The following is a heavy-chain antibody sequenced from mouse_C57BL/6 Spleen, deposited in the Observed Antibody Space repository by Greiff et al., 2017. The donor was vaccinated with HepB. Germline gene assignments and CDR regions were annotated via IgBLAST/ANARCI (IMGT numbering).Heavy chain of an antibody. CDR2: IDPSDSYT. J-gene: IGHJ4*01. D-gene: IGHD1-1*02. CDR1: GYTFTSYW. CDR3: ARARGSFYAMDY. Sequence: QVQLQQPGAELVMPGASVKLSCKASGYTFTSYWMHWVKQRPGQGLEWIGEIDPSDSYTNYNQKFKGKSTLTVDKSSSTAYMQLSSLTSEASAVYYCARARGSFYAMDYWGQGTSVTVSS. V-gene: IGHV1-69*01.